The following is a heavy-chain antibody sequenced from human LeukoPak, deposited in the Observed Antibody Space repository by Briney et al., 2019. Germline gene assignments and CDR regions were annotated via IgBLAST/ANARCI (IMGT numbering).Heavy chain of an antibody. CDR1: GYSISSGYY. CDR3: ATLAGSQSGDDAFDI. V-gene: IGHV4-38-2*02. CDR2: IYHGGST. D-gene: IGHD3-10*01. J-gene: IGHJ3*02. Sequence: SETLSLTCTVSGYSISSGYYWGWIRQPPGKGLEWIGSIYHGGSTYYNPSLKSRVTISVDTSKNQFSLKLSSVTAADTAVYYCATLAGSQSGDDAFDIWGQGTMVTVSS.